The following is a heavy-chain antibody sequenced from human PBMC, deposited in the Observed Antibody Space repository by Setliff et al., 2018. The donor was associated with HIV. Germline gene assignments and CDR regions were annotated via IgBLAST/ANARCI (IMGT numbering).Heavy chain of an antibody. D-gene: IGHD5-18*01. V-gene: IGHV4-34*01. CDR2: ITPSGDT. J-gene: IGHJ5*02. CDR3: SNWNTTIDEDA. Sequence: PSETLSLTCAVYGGSVSGHYWGWFRQPPGKGLEWIGEITPSGDTNYIPSLKSRVTMSLDTSKNQFSLNLNSVTAADTAVYYCSNWNTTIDEDAWGQGTLVTVSS. CDR1: GGSVSGHY.